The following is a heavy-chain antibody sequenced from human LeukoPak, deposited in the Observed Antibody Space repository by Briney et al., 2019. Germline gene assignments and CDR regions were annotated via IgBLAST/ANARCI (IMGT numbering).Heavy chain of an antibody. CDR1: GGTFSSYA. Sequence: SVKVSCKASGGTFSSYAISWVRQAPGQGLEWMGRIIPILGIANYAQKFQGRVTITADKSTSTAYMELSSLRSEDTAVYYCASQTGPTVTSGGDYWGQGTLVTVSS. CDR2: IIPILGIA. J-gene: IGHJ4*02. CDR3: ASQTGPTVTSGGDY. V-gene: IGHV1-69*04. D-gene: IGHD4-17*01.